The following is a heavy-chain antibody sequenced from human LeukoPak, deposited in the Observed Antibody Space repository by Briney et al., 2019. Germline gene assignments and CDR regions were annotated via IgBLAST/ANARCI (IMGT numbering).Heavy chain of an antibody. V-gene: IGHV1-2*02. CDR1: GYTFTGYY. D-gene: IGHD6-19*01. Sequence: ASVKVSCKASGYTFTGYYMHWVRQAPGQGLEWMGWINPNSGGTNYAQKFQGRVTMTRDTSISTAYMELRRLRSDDTAVYYCARGQSSGRGYWFDPWGQGTLVTVSS. CDR2: INPNSGGT. CDR3: ARGQSSGRGYWFDP. J-gene: IGHJ5*02.